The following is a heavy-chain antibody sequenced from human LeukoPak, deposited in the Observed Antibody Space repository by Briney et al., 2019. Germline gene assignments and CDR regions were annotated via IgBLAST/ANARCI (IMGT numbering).Heavy chain of an antibody. CDR1: GFGIGASF. CDR2: LSRGESA. CDR3: ARAVGVVDCNTYSCKPYYFDY. V-gene: IGHV3-66*01. D-gene: IGHD2-2*01. Sequence: GSLRLSCTASGFGIGASFINWVRQAPGKGLEWVSLLSRGESAFYADSVKGRFTLSGDTSKNTVFLQMNSLRAEDTAVYLCARAVGVVDCNTYSCKPYYFDYWGQGALVTVSS. J-gene: IGHJ4*02.